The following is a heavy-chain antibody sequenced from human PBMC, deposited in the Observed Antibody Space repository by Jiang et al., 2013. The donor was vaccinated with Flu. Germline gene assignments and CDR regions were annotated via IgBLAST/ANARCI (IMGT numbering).Heavy chain of an antibody. V-gene: IGHV3-23*01. Sequence: RLSCATSGFTFSSYAMNWVRQAPGKGLEWVSAVSGSGSSTYYADSVKGRFTISRDNSKNTLYLQMNSLRAEDTAVYYCAKESGSSSWRVYFDSWGQGTLVTVSS. CDR3: AKESGSSSWRVYFDS. CDR2: VSGSGSST. J-gene: IGHJ4*02. D-gene: IGHD6-13*01. CDR1: GFTFSSYA.